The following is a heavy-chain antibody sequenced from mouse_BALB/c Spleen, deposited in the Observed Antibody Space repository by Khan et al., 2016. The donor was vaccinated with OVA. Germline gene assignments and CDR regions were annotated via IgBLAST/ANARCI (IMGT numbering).Heavy chain of an antibody. Sequence: EVELVESGGGLVQPGGSLKLSCAASGFTFSSYGMSWVRQTPDKGLELVATINRNGGSTYYPDSLKGRFTISRDNATNTLYLQMSSLKSEDTDMYYCARRARTKNWGQGTTLTVSS. D-gene: IGHD3-3*01. CDR2: INRNGGST. CDR1: GFTFSSYG. J-gene: IGHJ2*01. V-gene: IGHV5-6-3*01. CDR3: ARRARTKN.